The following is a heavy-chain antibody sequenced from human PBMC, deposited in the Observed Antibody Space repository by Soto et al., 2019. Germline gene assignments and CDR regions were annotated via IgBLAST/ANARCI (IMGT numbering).Heavy chain of an antibody. CDR1: GGSISSGDYY. CDR3: ARGPIFGVVSRLDY. J-gene: IGHJ4*02. CDR2: IYYSGST. D-gene: IGHD3-3*01. V-gene: IGHV4-30-4*01. Sequence: SETLSLNCTVSGGSISSGDYYWSWIRQPPGKGLEWIGYIYYSGSTYYNPSLKSRVTISVDTPKNQFSLKLSSVTAADTAVYYCARGPIFGVVSRLDYWGQGTLVTVSS.